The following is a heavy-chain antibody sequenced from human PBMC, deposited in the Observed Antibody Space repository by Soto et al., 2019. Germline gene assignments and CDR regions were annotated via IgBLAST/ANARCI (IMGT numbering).Heavy chain of an antibody. CDR2: IYSGGST. Sequence: LRLSCAASGFTVSSNYMSWVRQAPGKGLEWVSVIYSGGSTYYADSVKGRFTISRDNSKNTLYLQMNSLRAEDTAVYYCARMYSGSYFAFDIWGQGTMVTVSS. CDR1: GFTVSSNY. V-gene: IGHV3-53*01. J-gene: IGHJ3*02. CDR3: ARMYSGSYFAFDI. D-gene: IGHD1-26*01.